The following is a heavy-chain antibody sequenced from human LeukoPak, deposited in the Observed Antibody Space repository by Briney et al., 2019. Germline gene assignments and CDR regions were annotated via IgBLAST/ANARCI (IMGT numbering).Heavy chain of an antibody. J-gene: IGHJ4*02. CDR1: GGSFSGYY. D-gene: IGHD6-6*01. CDR3: AREGSAARPLDY. CDR2: INHRGST. Sequence: SETLSLTCAVYGGSFSGYYWSWIRQPPGKGLEWIGEINHRGSTNYNPSLKSRVTVSLDTSKNQFSLNLSSVTAADTAVYYCAREGSAARPLDYWGQGTLVTVSS. V-gene: IGHV4-34*01.